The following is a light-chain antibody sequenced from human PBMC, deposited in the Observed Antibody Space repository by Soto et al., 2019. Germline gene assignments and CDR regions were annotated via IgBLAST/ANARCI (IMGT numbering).Light chain of an antibody. J-gene: IGLJ1*01. CDR2: EVS. Sequence: QSALTQPPSASGSPGQSVTISCTGTSSDVGGYNYVSWYQQHPGKAPKLMIYEVSKRPSGVPDRFSGSKSGTTASLTVSGLQAEEEDYYYYNSYAGSNNFLFGTGTKLTVL. CDR3: NSYAGSNNFL. CDR1: SSDVGGYNY. V-gene: IGLV2-8*01.